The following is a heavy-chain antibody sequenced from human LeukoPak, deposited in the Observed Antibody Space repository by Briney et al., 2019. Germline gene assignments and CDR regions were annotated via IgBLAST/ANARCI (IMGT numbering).Heavy chain of an antibody. Sequence: QPGRSLRLSFTASWFTFGDYVVSWFRQAPGKGLEWVCFIRTKPYGGTTEYAASVKGRFTISRDDSESIAYLQMNSLKTEDTAVYYCTRGSDTIFGVARDGFDSWGQGTLVTVSS. CDR1: WFTFGDYV. CDR2: IRTKPYGGTT. J-gene: IGHJ4*02. CDR3: TRGSDTIFGVARDGFDS. V-gene: IGHV3-49*03. D-gene: IGHD3-3*01.